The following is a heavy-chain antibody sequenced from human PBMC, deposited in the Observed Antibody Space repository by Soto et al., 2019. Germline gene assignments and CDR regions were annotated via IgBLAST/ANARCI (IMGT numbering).Heavy chain of an antibody. CDR3: ARGVTMVRGVIHTPYFDY. D-gene: IGHD3-10*01. J-gene: IGHJ4*02. CDR2: IYYSGST. V-gene: IGHV4-31*03. Sequence: TSVTLSVTCPVAGGYIVSGGYYWSWNRQHPGTGLEWIGYIYYSGSTYYNPSLKSRVTISVDTSKNQFSLKLSSVTAADTAVYYCARGVTMVRGVIHTPYFDYWGQGTLVTVSS. CDR1: GGYIVSGGYY.